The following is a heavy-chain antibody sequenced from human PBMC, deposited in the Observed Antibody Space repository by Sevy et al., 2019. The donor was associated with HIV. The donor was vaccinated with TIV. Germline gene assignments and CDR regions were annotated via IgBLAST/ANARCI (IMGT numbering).Heavy chain of an antibody. J-gene: IGHJ6*02. D-gene: IGHD2-15*01. Sequence: GGSLRLSCAASGFTFSSYGMHWVRQAPGKGLEWVAVISYDGSNKYYADSVKGRFTISRDNSKNTLYLQMNSLGAEDTAVYYCAKDGYCSGGSCYSSDYYYYGMDVWGQGTTVTVSS. CDR3: AKDGYCSGGSCYSSDYYYYGMDV. CDR2: ISYDGSNK. CDR1: GFTFSSYG. V-gene: IGHV3-30*18.